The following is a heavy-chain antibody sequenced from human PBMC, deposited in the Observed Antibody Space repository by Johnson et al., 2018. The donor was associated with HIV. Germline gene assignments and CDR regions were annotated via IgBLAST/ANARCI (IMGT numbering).Heavy chain of an antibody. CDR3: ARVPNDAFDI. CDR1: GFTFSNAW. V-gene: IGHV3-30-3*01. J-gene: IGHJ3*02. CDR2: ISYDGSNK. Sequence: QMLLVESGGGLVKPGGSLRLPCAASGFTFSNAWMTWVRQAPGKGLEGVAVISYDGSNKYYADSVKGRFTISRDNSKNTLYLQMNSLRAEDTAVYYCARVPNDAFDIWGQGTMVTVSS.